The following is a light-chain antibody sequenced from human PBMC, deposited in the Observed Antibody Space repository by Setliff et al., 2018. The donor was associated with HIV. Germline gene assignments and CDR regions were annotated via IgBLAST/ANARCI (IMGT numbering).Light chain of an antibody. V-gene: IGLV2-11*01. CDR1: NSDVGGYMY. CDR2: DVN. J-gene: IGLJ1*01. Sequence: QSVLTQPRSVSGSPGQSVTISCTGTNSDVGGYMYVSWFQQLPGEVPRLMIYDVNKRPSGVPDRFSGSKSGNTASLTISGLQVDDEADYYCSSYAGTYTYVFGTGTKVTVL. CDR3: SSYAGTYTYV.